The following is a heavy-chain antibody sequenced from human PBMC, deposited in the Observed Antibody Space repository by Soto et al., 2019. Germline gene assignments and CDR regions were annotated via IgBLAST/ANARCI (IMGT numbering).Heavy chain of an antibody. CDR1: GFTFSSYA. D-gene: IGHD2-2*01. V-gene: IGHV3-23*01. CDR2: ISGSGGST. J-gene: IGHJ6*03. CDR3: AKSVVPAGYYYMDV. Sequence: GGSLRLSCAASGFTFSSYAMSWVRQAPGKGLEWVSAISGSGGSTYYADSVKGRFTISRDNSKNTLYLQMNSLRAEDTAVYYCAKSVVPAGYYYMDVWGKGTTVTVSS.